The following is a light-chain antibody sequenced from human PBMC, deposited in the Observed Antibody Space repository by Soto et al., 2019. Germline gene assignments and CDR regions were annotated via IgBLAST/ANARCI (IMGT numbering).Light chain of an antibody. Sequence: EIVLTQSPCTLSLSPGDRATLSCRASQSVSSYLAWYQQKPGQAPRLLIYDASNRATGIPARFSGSGSGTDFTLTISSLEPEDFAVYYCQQRSNWPPITFGQGTRLEI. CDR2: DAS. CDR3: QQRSNWPPIT. CDR1: QSVSSY. J-gene: IGKJ5*01. V-gene: IGKV3-11*01.